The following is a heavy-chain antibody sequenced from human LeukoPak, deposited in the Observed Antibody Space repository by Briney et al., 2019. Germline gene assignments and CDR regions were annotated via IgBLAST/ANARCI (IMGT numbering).Heavy chain of an antibody. CDR3: ARDWSVAGAFDI. Sequence: PGGSLRLSCAASGFTVSSNYMSWVRQAPGMGMEWVSVIYSGGSTYYADSVKGQFTISRDNSKNTLYLQMNSLRAEDTAVYYCARDWSVAGAFDIWGQGTMVTVSS. D-gene: IGHD6-19*01. CDR1: GFTVSSNY. V-gene: IGHV3-53*01. J-gene: IGHJ3*02. CDR2: IYSGGST.